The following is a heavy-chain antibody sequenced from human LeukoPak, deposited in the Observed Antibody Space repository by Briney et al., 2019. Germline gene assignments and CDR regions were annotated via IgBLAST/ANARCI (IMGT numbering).Heavy chain of an antibody. CDR2: IYYSGST. CDR3: ERATYYYESSGCTPPFDD. V-gene: IGHV4-31*03. J-gene: IGHJ4*02. Sequence: SETLSLTCTVSGGSISSGSYYWSWIRQPPGKGLEWIGYIYYSGSTYYNPSLKSRVTISVDTSKNQFSLKLSSVTAADTAVYYCERATYYYESSGCTPPFDDWGQGTLDSVCS. CDR1: GGSISSGSYY. D-gene: IGHD3-22*01.